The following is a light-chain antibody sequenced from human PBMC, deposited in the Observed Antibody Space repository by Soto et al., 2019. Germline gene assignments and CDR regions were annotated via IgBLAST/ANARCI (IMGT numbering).Light chain of an antibody. CDR3: QQRNAWRSFT. V-gene: IGKV3-11*01. CDR2: DAS. CDR1: QSIRTS. Sequence: AILRLYPGEVSTLSCTLSQSIRTSLAWYQHKPGQAPRLVIFDASNRANGVPARFGGSGSGTDCILTIASPVPEDVAVYSCQQRNAWRSFTFGQGTRLEIK. J-gene: IGKJ5*01.